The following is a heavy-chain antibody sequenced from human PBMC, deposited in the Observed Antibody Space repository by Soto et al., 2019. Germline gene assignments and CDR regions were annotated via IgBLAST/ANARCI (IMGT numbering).Heavy chain of an antibody. CDR1: GGSFSGYY. J-gene: IGHJ4*02. CDR2: INHSGST. CDR3: ARGSGWLRVFGY. D-gene: IGHD6-19*01. V-gene: IGHV4-34*01. Sequence: QVQLQQWGAGLLKPSETLSLTCAVYGGSFSGYYWSWIRQPPGKGLEWIGEINHSGSTNYNPSLKSRVTISVDTSKNQFSLKLSSVPAADTAVYYCARGSGWLRVFGYWGQGTLVTVSS.